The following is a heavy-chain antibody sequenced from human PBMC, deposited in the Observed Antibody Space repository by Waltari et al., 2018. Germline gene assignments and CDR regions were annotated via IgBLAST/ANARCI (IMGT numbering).Heavy chain of an antibody. CDR3: AKEGNVVVVPAAIVDY. V-gene: IGHV3-30*02. D-gene: IGHD2-2*01. J-gene: IGHJ4*02. CDR1: GFTFTSYG. CDR2: ISFDGSNR. Sequence: QVHLVESGGGVVQPGGSLRLSCAASGFTFTSYGIPWVRQAPGRGLEWVAFISFDGSNRYYADSVKGRFTISRDNNENTLYLQMSSLRAEDTAVYYCAKEGNVVVVPAAIVDYWGQGTLVTVSS.